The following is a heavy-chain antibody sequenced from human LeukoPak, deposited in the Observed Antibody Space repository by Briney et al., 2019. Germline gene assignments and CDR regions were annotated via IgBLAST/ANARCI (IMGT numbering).Heavy chain of an antibody. J-gene: IGHJ5*02. V-gene: IGHV4-34*01. CDR1: GGSFSGYY. D-gene: IGHD3-3*01. Sequence: SETLSLTFAVYGGSFSGYYWSWIRQPPGKGLEWIGEINHSGSTNYNPSLKSRVTRSVDTSKNQLSLKLSSVTAADTAVYYCARGSQYYDFWSGYHPNWFDPWGQGTLVTVSS. CDR3: ARGSQYYDFWSGYHPNWFDP. CDR2: INHSGST.